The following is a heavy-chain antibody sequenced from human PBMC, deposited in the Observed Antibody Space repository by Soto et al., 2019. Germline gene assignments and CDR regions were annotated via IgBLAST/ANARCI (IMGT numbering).Heavy chain of an antibody. J-gene: IGHJ3*02. CDR1: GGSISSYY. V-gene: IGHV4-59*01. CDR3: AREHDGRGSPGSDAFDI. D-gene: IGHD1-26*01. CDR2: IYYSGST. Sequence: SDTLSLTCTVSGGSISSYYWSWIRQPPGKGLEWIGYIYYSGSTNYNPSLKSRVTISVDTSKNQFSLKLSSVTAADTAVYYCAREHDGRGSPGSDAFDIWGQGTMVTVSS.